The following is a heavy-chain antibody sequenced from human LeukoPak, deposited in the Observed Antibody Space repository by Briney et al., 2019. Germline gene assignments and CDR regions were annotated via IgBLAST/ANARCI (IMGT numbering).Heavy chain of an antibody. V-gene: IGHV4-59*11. CDR1: GGSISSHY. Sequence: SETLSLTCTVSGGSISSHYWSWIRQPPGKGLEWIGYIYYSGSTNYNPSLKSRVTISVDTSKNQFSLKLSSVTAADTAVYYCARAEGYYDSSGYYPHEYFQHWGQGTLVTVSS. CDR2: IYYSGST. CDR3: ARAEGYYDSSGYYPHEYFQH. D-gene: IGHD3-22*01. J-gene: IGHJ1*01.